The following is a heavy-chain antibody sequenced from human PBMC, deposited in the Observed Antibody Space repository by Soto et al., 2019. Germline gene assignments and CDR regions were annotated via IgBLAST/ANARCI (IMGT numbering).Heavy chain of an antibody. CDR3: ARQITGVPASCDP. J-gene: IGHJ5*02. Sequence: QVRLQESGPGLVKPSQTLSLTCTVSGGSISSGGYYWSWIRQHPGKGLEWIGDIYYSGSTYYNPSLKRRVTISVDTSKNQFSLKLSSVTAADTAVYYCARQITGVPASCDPWGQGTLVTVSS. CDR2: IYYSGST. CDR1: GGSISSGGYY. D-gene: IGHD2-15*01. V-gene: IGHV4-31*03.